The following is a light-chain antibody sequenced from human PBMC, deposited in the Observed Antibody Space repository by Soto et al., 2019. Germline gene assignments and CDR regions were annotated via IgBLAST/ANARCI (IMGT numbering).Light chain of an antibody. V-gene: IGKV1-27*01. CDR3: HRYNSVPLT. CDR2: AAS. J-gene: IGKJ4*01. Sequence: IQLTQSPSSLSASVGDTVTITCRASQGIGNFLAWYQQKPGDVPKLLIYAASTVQSGGPSRFSGSGSGTDFTLTISSLQPEDVATYFCHRYNSVPLTFGGGTKVDIK. CDR1: QGIGNF.